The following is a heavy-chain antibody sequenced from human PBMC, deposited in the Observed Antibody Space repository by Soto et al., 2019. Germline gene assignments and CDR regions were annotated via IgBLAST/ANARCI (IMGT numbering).Heavy chain of an antibody. D-gene: IGHD5-18*01. CDR3: ARGPRGSTAMVSWRLDY. Sequence: GASVKVSCKASGYTFTGYYMHWVRQAPGQRLEWMGWINAGNGNTKYSQKFQGRVTITRDTSASTAYMELSSLRSEDTAVYYCARGPRGSTAMVSWRLDYWGQGTLVTVSS. CDR2: INAGNGNT. CDR1: GYTFTGYY. J-gene: IGHJ4*02. V-gene: IGHV1-3*01.